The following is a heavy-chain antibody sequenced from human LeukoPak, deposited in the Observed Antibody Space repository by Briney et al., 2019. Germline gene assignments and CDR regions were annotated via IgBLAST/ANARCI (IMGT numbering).Heavy chain of an antibody. V-gene: IGHV4-34*01. CDR3: ARGVYSGSKYYFDY. CDR1: GGSFSGYY. J-gene: IGHJ4*02. CDR2: INHSGST. D-gene: IGHD1-26*01. Sequence: SETLSLTCAVYGGSFSGYYWSWIRQPPGKGLEWIGEINHSGSTNYNPSLKSRVTISVDTSKDQFSLKLSSVTAADTAVYYCARGVYSGSKYYFDYWGQGTLVTVSS.